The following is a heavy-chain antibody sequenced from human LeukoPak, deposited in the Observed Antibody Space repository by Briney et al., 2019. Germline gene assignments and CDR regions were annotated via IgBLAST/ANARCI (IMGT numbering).Heavy chain of an antibody. D-gene: IGHD2-21*01. Sequence: SETLSLTCTVSGGSISSNGYYWDWIRQPPGKGLEWIGSIYYSGSTYYNPSLTSRVTISVDTSKNQFSLKLTSVTAAITAVYYCARLLRWVYYFDSWGQGTLVTVSS. CDR1: GGSISSNGYY. J-gene: IGHJ4*02. CDR2: IYYSGST. CDR3: ARLLRWVYYFDS. V-gene: IGHV4-39*01.